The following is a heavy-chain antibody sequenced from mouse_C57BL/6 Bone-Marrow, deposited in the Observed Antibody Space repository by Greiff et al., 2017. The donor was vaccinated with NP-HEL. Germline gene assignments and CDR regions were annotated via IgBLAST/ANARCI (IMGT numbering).Heavy chain of an antibody. D-gene: IGHD2-3*01. Sequence: EVKLMESGPGLVKPSQSLSLTCSVTGYSITSGYYWNWIRQFPGNKLEWMGYISYDGSNNYNPSLKNRISITRDTSKNQFFLKLNSVTTEDTATYYCARASRWLPFDYWGQGTTRTVSS. CDR2: ISYDGSN. V-gene: IGHV3-6*01. J-gene: IGHJ2*01. CDR3: ARASRWLPFDY. CDR1: GYSITSGYY.